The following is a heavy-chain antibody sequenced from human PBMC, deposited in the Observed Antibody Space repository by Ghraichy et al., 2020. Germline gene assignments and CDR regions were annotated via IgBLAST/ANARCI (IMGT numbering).Heavy chain of an antibody. CDR2: ISGSGGST. Sequence: GGSLRLSCAASGFTFTSYAMSWVRQAPGKGLEWVSVISGSGGSTYHADSVKGRFTISRDNSKNTLYLQMNSLRVEDTAVYYCAKDGYGDYGHYYYMDVWGKGTTVTISS. CDR1: GFTFTSYA. D-gene: IGHD4-17*01. J-gene: IGHJ6*03. CDR3: AKDGYGDYGHYYYMDV. V-gene: IGHV3-23*01.